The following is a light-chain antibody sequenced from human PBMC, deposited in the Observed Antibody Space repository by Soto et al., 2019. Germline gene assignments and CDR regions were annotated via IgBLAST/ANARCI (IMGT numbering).Light chain of an antibody. V-gene: IGLV2-14*01. CDR3: SSYTSSSTLV. CDR2: EVS. CDR1: SSDVGGYKY. Sequence: QSALTQPASVSGSPGQSITISCTGTSSDVGGYKYVSWYQQHPGKAPKPMIYEVSNRPSGVSNRFSGSKSGNTASLTISGLQAEDEADYYCSSYTSSSTLVFGGGTKLTVL. J-gene: IGLJ3*02.